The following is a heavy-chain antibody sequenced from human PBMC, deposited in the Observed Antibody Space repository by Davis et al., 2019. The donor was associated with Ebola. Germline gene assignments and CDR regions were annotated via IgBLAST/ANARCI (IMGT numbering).Heavy chain of an antibody. CDR2: IYSGGST. V-gene: IGHV3-53*01. J-gene: IGHJ4*02. Sequence: PSETLSLTCAASGFTVSSNYMSWVRQAPGKGLEWVSVIYSGGSTYYADSVKGRFTISRDNSKNTLYLQMNSLKTEDTAVYYCARVYSSSWSGFDYWGQGTLVTVSS. CDR1: GFTVSSNY. CDR3: ARVYSSSWSGFDY. D-gene: IGHD6-13*01.